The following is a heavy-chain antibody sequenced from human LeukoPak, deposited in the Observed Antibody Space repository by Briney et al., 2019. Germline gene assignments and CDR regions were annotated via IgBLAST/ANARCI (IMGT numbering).Heavy chain of an antibody. D-gene: IGHD6-19*01. V-gene: IGHV1-8*01. CDR2: MNPNSGNT. CDR1: GYTFSSYD. Sequence: ASVKVSCKASGYTFSSYDINWVRQATGQGLEWMGWMNPNSGNTGYAQKFQGRLNMTRNTSISTAYMELSSLRSEDTAVYYCARRVGSGWPAQHWGQGTLVTVSS. J-gene: IGHJ1*01. CDR3: ARRVGSGWPAQH.